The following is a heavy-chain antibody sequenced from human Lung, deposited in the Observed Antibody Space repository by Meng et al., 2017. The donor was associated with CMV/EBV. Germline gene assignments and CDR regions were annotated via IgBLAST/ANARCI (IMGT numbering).Heavy chain of an antibody. V-gene: IGHV4-39*07. CDR2: IHNSGST. CDR1: GGSVSSNSFY. Sequence: SXTLSLXCTVSGGSVSSNSFYWNWIRQTPGKGLEWIGEIHNSGSTNYSPSLRSRVTISVDTSKNQFSLRLSSVTAADTAVYYCARGCGKFVPGLSKKTSYFDYWXQGTXVTVSS. D-gene: IGHD6-6*01. CDR3: ARGCGKFVPGLSKKTSYFDY. J-gene: IGHJ4*02.